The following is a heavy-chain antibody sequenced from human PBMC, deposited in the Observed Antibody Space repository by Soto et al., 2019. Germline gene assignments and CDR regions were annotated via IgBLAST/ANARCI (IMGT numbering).Heavy chain of an antibody. CDR2: INHSGST. D-gene: IGHD2-2*01. J-gene: IGHJ6*03. CDR3: ARGRGYCSSTSCSYYYYYYMDV. V-gene: IGHV4-34*01. CDR1: GGSFSGYY. Sequence: SETLSLTCAVYGGSFSGYYWSWIRQPPGKGLEWIGEINHSGSTNYNPSLKSRVTISVDTSKNHFSLKLSSVTAADTAVYYCARGRGYCSSTSCSYYYYYYMDVWGKGTTVTVSS.